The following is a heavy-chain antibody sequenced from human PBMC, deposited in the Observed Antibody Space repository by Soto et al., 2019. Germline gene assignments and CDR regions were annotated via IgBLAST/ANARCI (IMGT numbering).Heavy chain of an antibody. Sequence: QVQLVESGGDLVKPVGSLRLSCAASGVPFSDYYMSWIRQAPGKGLEWVSCIGSSSSYTNYADSVKGRFTISRDNAKNPLYLQMNSLRAEDTAVYYCARRRPTGYYNYWGQGTLVTVSA. V-gene: IGHV3-11*05. CDR3: ARRRPTGYYNY. D-gene: IGHD3-9*01. CDR1: GVPFSDYY. J-gene: IGHJ4*02. CDR2: IGSSSSYT.